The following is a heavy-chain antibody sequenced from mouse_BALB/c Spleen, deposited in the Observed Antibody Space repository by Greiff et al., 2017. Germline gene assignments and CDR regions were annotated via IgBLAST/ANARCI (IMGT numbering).Heavy chain of an antibody. D-gene: IGHD2-2*01. Sequence: EVKLVESGGGLVQPGGSRKLSCAASGFTFSSFGMHWVRQAPEKGLEWVAYISSGSSTIYYADTVKGRFTISRDNPKNTLFLQMTSLRSEDTAMYYCAWLRRDGWYFDVWGAGTTVTVSS. CDR1: GFTFSSFG. J-gene: IGHJ1*01. V-gene: IGHV5-17*02. CDR3: AWLRRDGWYFDV. CDR2: ISSGSSTI.